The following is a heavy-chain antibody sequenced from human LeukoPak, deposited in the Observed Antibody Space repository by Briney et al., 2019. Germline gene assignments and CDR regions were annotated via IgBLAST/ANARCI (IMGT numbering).Heavy chain of an antibody. V-gene: IGHV4-39*01. J-gene: IGHJ4*02. CDR2: IYYSGST. Sequence: SETLSLTCTVSGGSISSSSYYWGWIRQPPGKGVEWIGIIYYSGSTYYTPSLTSRFTISVDTSKNQFSLKLSSVTAADTAVYYCARAGWGGYYFDYWGQGTLVTVSS. CDR3: ARAGWGGYYFDY. CDR1: GGSISSSSYY. D-gene: IGHD3-16*01.